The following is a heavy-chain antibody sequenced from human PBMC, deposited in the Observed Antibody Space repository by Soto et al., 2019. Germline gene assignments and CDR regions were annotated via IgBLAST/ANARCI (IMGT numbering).Heavy chain of an antibody. D-gene: IGHD3-10*01. Sequence: VQLVESGGGVVQPGRSLRLSCAASGFTFSSYGMHWVRRAPGKGLEWVAVIWYDGSNKYYADSVKGRFTISRDNSKNTLYLQMNSLRAEDTAVYYCARDRVLLWFGESPDAFDIWGQGTMVTVSS. V-gene: IGHV3-33*01. J-gene: IGHJ3*02. CDR3: ARDRVLLWFGESPDAFDI. CDR1: GFTFSSYG. CDR2: IWYDGSNK.